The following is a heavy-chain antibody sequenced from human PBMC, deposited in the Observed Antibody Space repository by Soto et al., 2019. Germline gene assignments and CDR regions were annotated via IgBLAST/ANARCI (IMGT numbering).Heavy chain of an antibody. V-gene: IGHV3-33*01. D-gene: IGHD6-13*01. Sequence: GSLRLSCAASGFTFSSYGMHWVRQAPGKGLEWVAVIWYDGSNKYYADSVKGRFAISRDNSKNTLYLQMNSLRAEDTAVYYCARGGSSWGYFDYWGQGTLVTVSS. CDR2: IWYDGSNK. CDR1: GFTFSSYG. J-gene: IGHJ4*02. CDR3: ARGGSSWGYFDY.